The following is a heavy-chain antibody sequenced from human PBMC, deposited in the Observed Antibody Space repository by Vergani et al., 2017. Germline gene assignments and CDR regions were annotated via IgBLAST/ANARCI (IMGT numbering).Heavy chain of an antibody. Sequence: QVQLQESGPGLVKPSQPLSLTCTVSGGSISSGDYYWSWIRQPPGKGLEWIGYIYYSGSTSYNPSLKSRVTISVDTSKNQFSMKLSSVTASDTALYYCASTMTDYSNRGRAEYWYFDLWGRGSLVSVSS. D-gene: IGHD4-11*01. V-gene: IGHV4-30-4*01. CDR3: ASTMTDYSNRGRAEYWYFDL. J-gene: IGHJ2*01. CDR2: IYYSGST. CDR1: GGSISSGDYY.